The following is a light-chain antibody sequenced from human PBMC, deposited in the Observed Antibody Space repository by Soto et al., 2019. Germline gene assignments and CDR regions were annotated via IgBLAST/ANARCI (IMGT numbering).Light chain of an antibody. V-gene: IGKV1-5*01. Sequence: DIQMTQSPSTLSAAVGDRVTITCRASQTISKWLAWYQQKPGQAPKLLIYDASTLESGVPSRFSGRGSGAAYILTISSLLPVDFATHYCQQYTGYSQWTFGQGTKVAIK. CDR3: QQYTGYSQWT. CDR2: DAS. CDR1: QTISKW. J-gene: IGKJ1*01.